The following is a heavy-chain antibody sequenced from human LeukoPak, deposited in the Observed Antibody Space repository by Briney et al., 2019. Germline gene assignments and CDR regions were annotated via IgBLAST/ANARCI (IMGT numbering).Heavy chain of an antibody. J-gene: IGHJ6*03. CDR1: GFTFSSYG. CDR3: ARDRSSYYYYYMDV. D-gene: IGHD6-13*01. V-gene: IGHV3-48*04. CDR2: ISSSGSTI. Sequence: PGGSLRLSCAASGFTFSSYGMHWVRQAPGKGLEWVSYISSSGSTIYYADSVKGRFTISRDNAKNSLYLQMNSLRAEDTAVYYCARDRSSYYYYYMDVWGKGTTVTVSS.